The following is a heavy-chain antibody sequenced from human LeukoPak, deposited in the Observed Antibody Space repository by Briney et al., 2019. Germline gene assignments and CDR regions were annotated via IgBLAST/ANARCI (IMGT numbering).Heavy chain of an antibody. CDR2: VIPIFGTA. D-gene: IGHD3-3*01. CDR3: ARERGRLRFLEWFFDY. Sequence: SVKVSCKASGGTFSSYAISWVRQAPGQGLEWMGRVIPIFGTANYAQRFQGRVTITTDESTSTAYMELSSLRSEDTAVYYCARERGRLRFLEWFFDYWGQGTLVTVSS. CDR1: GGTFSSYA. V-gene: IGHV1-69*05. J-gene: IGHJ4*02.